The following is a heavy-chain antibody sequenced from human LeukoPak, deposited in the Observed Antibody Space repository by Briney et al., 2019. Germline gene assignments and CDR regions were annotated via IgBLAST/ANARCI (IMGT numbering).Heavy chain of an antibody. CDR1: GITLSNYG. Sequence: PGGSLRLSCAVSGITLSNYGMSWVRQAPGKGLEWVGGISGSGGSTNYADSVKGRFTISRDNPKNTLYLQMNILRAEDTAVYFCAKRGVVIRVILVGFHKEAYYFDSWGQGALVTVSS. D-gene: IGHD3-22*01. CDR2: ISGSGGST. CDR3: AKRGVVIRVILVGFHKEAYYFDS. J-gene: IGHJ4*02. V-gene: IGHV3-23*01.